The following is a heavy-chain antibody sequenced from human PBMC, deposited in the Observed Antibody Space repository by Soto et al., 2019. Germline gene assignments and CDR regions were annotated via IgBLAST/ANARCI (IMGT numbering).Heavy chain of an antibody. CDR1: AFIVDSTY. D-gene: IGHD5-18*01. V-gene: IGHV3-66*01. Sequence: EAQLVESGGGLVQPGGSLRLSCTTSAFIVDSTYMHWVRQAPGKGLEWVAVITVGGDTYYSDSVRGRSTLSRDTSKNTLNLQVNSLTVEDTSVYYCGRGIGYLIGDWGQGALVAVSS. J-gene: IGHJ4*02. CDR2: ITVGGDT. CDR3: GRGIGYLIGD.